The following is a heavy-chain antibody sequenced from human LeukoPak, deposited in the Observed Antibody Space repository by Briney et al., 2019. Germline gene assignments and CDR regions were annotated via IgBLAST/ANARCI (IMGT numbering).Heavy chain of an antibody. Sequence: GGSLRLSCTTSGFTFSSYWMHWVRQAPGKGLVWVSRINSDGGSTTYADSVKGRFSITRDNAKNTLYLQMNSLRVEDTAVYYCARSGYNSGWYVNYWGQGTLVTVSS. CDR3: ARSGYNSGWYVNY. D-gene: IGHD6-19*01. CDR1: GFTFSSYW. CDR2: INSDGGST. V-gene: IGHV3-74*03. J-gene: IGHJ4*02.